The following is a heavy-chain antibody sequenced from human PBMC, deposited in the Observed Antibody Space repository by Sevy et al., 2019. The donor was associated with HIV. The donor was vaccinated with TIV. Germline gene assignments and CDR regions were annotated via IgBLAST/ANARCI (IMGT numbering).Heavy chain of an antibody. CDR2: VSGSGGKT. Sequence: GGSLRLSCAASGFTFSNYALSWVRQAPGKGLEWVSAVSGSGGKTYYADSVKGRFTISRDTSNNTLFLHMNSLRAEDTAVYYCATHRRRDGYSYGAFDIWRQGTMVTVS. J-gene: IGHJ3*02. V-gene: IGHV3-23*01. CDR1: GFTFSNYA. CDR3: ATHRRRDGYSYGAFDI. D-gene: IGHD4-4*01.